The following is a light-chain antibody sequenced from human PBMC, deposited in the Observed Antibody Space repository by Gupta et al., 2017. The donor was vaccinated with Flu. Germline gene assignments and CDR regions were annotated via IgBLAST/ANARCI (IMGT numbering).Light chain of an antibody. J-gene: IGKJ1*01. CDR1: QSVTNNY. CDR2: GAT. CDR3: QQYGDYET. Sequence: EIVLTQSPGTLSLSPGERATLSCRASQSVTNNYLAWYQQKPGQAPRLLIYGATTRATGIPDRFSGSGSGTDFTLTITRLESEDFAVYYCQQYGDYETFGQGTKVEIK. V-gene: IGKV3-20*01.